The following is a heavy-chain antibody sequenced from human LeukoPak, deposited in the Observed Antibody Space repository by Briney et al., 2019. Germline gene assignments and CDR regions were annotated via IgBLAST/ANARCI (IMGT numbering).Heavy chain of an antibody. CDR2: VNPNSGNT. J-gene: IGHJ6*02. D-gene: IGHD3-3*01. CDR1: GYTFTSYY. CDR3: ARVSRSYDFWSGYYTPPYYGMDV. V-gene: IGHV1-8*02. Sequence: GASVKVSCKASGYTFTSYYMHWVRQATGQGLEWMGWVNPNSGNTGYAQKFQGRVTMTRNTSISTAYMELSSLRSEDTAVYYCARVSRSYDFWSGYYTPPYYGMDVWGQGTTVTVSS.